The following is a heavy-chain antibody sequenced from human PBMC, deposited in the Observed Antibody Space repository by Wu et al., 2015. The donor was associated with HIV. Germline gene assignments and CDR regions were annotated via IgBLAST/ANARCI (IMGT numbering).Heavy chain of an antibody. CDR3: ASSWCPNCQMLDY. CDR2: IFRDGGTT. D-gene: IGHD1-1*01. Sequence: QVQLVQSGAEVKKPGASVNVSCKASGYTFTSYSLHWVRQAPGQGLEWMGMIFRDGGTTNYAQSFQGRVTMTRDTSTSTAYMELNRLRSEDTAVYYCASSWCPNCQMLDYWGQGTLVTVSS. CDR1: GYTFTSYS. J-gene: IGHJ4*02. V-gene: IGHV1-46*01.